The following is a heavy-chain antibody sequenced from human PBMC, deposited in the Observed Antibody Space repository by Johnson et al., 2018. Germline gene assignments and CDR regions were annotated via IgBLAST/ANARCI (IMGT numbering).Heavy chain of an antibody. V-gene: IGHV5-51*03. CDR2: IYPGDSDT. D-gene: IGHD6-19*01. Sequence: EVQLVESGTEVKKPGESXRISCKGAEYNFANYWIAWVRQMPGKGLEWMGVIYPGDSDTTYSPAFQGHVTISADKSINTAYLQWSSLKASDTAGYYCAKSNSGGSWDYYDNWGQGTLVTVSS. CDR1: EYNFANYW. CDR3: AKSNSGGSWDYYDN. J-gene: IGHJ4*02.